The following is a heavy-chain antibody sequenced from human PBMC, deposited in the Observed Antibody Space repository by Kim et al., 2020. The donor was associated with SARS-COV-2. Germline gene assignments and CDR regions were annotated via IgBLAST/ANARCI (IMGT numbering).Heavy chain of an antibody. Sequence: GGSLRLSCAASGFTFSGYWMNLVLQAPGQGLVWVSHIEGDGSRTYYADSVKGRFTISRDNAKNTLYLQMNSLRPEDTAVYYCARSNWFDPWGQGTLVTVS. CDR2: IEGDGSRT. V-gene: IGHV3-74*01. CDR1: GFTFSGYW. J-gene: IGHJ5*02. CDR3: ARSNWFDP.